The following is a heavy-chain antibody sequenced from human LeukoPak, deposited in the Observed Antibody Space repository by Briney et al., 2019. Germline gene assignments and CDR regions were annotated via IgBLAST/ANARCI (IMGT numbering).Heavy chain of an antibody. J-gene: IGHJ3*02. CDR1: GGTFSSYA. V-gene: IGHV1-69*13. CDR2: IIPIFGTA. CDR3: ARGSTGVSSTRPLDI. Sequence: GASVNVSCKASGGTFSSYAISWVRQAPGQGLEWMGGIIPIFGTANYAQKFQGRVTITADESTSTAYMELSSLRSEDTAVYYCARGSTGVSSTRPLDIWGQGTMVTVSS. D-gene: IGHD2-2*01.